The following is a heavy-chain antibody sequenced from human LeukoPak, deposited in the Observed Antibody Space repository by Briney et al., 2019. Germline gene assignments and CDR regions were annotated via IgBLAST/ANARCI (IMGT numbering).Heavy chain of an antibody. J-gene: IGHJ3*01. CDR1: GYSFTTYW. D-gene: IGHD1-26*01. V-gene: IGHV5-51*06. Sequence: GESLKISCKGSGYSFTTYWIAWVRQLPGEGLELLGIFYPGDSETRYSPSFQGHVTFSADKSINTVYLQWSSLEASDTAIYYCAVSGRFASDAFDVWGQGTMVTVSS. CDR2: FYPGDSET. CDR3: AVSGRFASDAFDV.